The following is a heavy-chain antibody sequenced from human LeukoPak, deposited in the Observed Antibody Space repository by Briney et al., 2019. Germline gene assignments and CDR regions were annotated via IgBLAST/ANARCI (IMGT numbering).Heavy chain of an antibody. CDR2: ISATGDKT. D-gene: IGHD3-22*01. J-gene: IGHJ4*02. V-gene: IGHV3-23*01. Sequence: PGGSLRLSCAASRFTFSSYSMSWVRQAPGKGLEWVSAISATGDKTHYADSVKGRLTISRDNSKKTLYLQMNSLRAEDTAVYYCAKDLADYYDSGGYYGFDYWGQGTLVTVSS. CDR1: RFTFSSYS. CDR3: AKDLADYYDSGGYYGFDY.